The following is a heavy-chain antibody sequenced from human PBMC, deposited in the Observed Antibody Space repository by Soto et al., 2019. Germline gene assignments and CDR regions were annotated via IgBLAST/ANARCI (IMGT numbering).Heavy chain of an antibody. CDR2: ISGSGGST. J-gene: IGHJ6*03. CDR3: AKDLEYSSYYYYYYMDV. V-gene: IGHV3-23*01. Sequence: GSLRLSCAASGFTFSSYAMSWVRQAPGKGLEWVSAISGSGGSTYYADSVKGRFTISRDNSKNTLYLQMNSLRAEDTAVYYCAKDLEYSSYYYYYYMDVWGEGTTVTVSS. CDR1: GFTFSSYA. D-gene: IGHD6-6*01.